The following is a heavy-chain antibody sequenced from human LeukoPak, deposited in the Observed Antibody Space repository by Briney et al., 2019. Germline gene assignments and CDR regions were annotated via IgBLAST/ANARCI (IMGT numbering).Heavy chain of an antibody. V-gene: IGHV3-23*01. D-gene: IGHD6-13*01. J-gene: IGHJ4*02. CDR2: ISGSGGST. CDR1: GFTFSSYA. CDR3: AKENGRGSSSWYFDY. Sequence: GGSPRLSCADSGFTFSSYAMSWVRQAPGKGLEWVSAISGSGGSTYYADSVKGRFTISRDNSKNTLYLQMNSLRAEDTAVYYCAKENGRGSSSWYFDYWGQGTLVTVSS.